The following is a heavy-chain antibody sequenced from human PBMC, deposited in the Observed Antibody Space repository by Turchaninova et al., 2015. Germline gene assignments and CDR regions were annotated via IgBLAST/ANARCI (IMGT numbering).Heavy chain of an antibody. CDR1: GYTFTGYY. CDR3: ARRTTVTTGFDY. CDR2: INPNRGGT. D-gene: IGHD4-17*01. V-gene: IGHV1-2*04. J-gene: IGHJ4*02. Sequence: QVQLVQSGAEVKKPGASVKVSCKASGYTFTGYYMHWVRQAPGQGLEWLGWINPNRGGTNYAQKFQGWFTMTRDTSLSPANTKKNNTNNGTAYMELGRLRPDDTAGYYCARRTTVTTGFDYWGQGTLVTVSS.